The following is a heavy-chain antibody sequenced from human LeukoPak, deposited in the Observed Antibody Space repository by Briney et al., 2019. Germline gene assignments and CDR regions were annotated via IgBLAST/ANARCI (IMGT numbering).Heavy chain of an antibody. CDR1: GFTFSTYS. D-gene: IGHD1-26*01. V-gene: IGHV3-21*01. J-gene: IGHJ4*02. CDR3: ARVYGSYQADY. CDR2: ISGSSTYI. Sequence: PGGSLRLSCAASGFTFSTYSMNWVRQAPGKGLEWVSSISGSSTYIYYADSVKGRFTISRDNARNSLYLQMDSLRAEDTAVYYCARVYGSYQADYWGQGTLVTVSS.